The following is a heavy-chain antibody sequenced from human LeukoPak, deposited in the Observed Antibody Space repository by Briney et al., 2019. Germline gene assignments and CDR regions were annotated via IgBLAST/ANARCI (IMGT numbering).Heavy chain of an antibody. CDR3: ARSGDLVDAFDI. Sequence: ASVKVSCKASGYTFTGYYMHWVRQAPGQGLERMGWINPNSGGTNYAQKFQGRVTMTRDTSISTAYMELSRLRSDDTAVYYCARSGDLVDAFDIWGQGTMVTVSS. J-gene: IGHJ3*02. V-gene: IGHV1-2*02. D-gene: IGHD3-3*01. CDR2: INPNSGGT. CDR1: GYTFTGYY.